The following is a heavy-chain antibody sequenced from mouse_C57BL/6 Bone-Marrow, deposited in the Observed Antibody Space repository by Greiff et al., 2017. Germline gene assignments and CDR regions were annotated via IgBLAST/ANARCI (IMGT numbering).Heavy chain of an antibody. V-gene: IGHV1-53*01. D-gene: IGHD2-2*01. CDR1: GYTFTSYW. J-gene: IGHJ3*01. CDR3: ARLGIYYGYGSPAY. CDR2: INPSNGGT. Sequence: QVQLKQPGTELVKPGASVKLSCKASGYTFTSYWMHWVKQRPGQGLEWIGNINPSNGGTNYNEKFKSKATLTVDKSSRTAYMQLSSLTSEYSAVYYCARLGIYYGYGSPAYWGQGTLVTVSA.